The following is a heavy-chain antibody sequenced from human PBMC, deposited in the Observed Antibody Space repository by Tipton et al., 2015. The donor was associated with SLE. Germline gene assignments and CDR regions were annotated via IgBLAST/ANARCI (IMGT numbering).Heavy chain of an antibody. CDR2: INHSGST. D-gene: IGHD4-17*01. Sequence: TLSLTCAVYGGSFSGYYWSWIRQPPGKGLEWIGEINHSGSTNCNPSLKSRVTISVDTSKNQFSLKLSSVTAADTAVYYCARTTVTTYAFDIWGQGTMVTVSS. J-gene: IGHJ3*02. V-gene: IGHV4-34*01. CDR1: GGSFSGYY. CDR3: ARTTVTTYAFDI.